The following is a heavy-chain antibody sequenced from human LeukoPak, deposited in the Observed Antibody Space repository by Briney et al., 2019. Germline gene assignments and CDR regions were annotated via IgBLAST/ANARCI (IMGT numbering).Heavy chain of an antibody. CDR2: IIPIFGTA. CDR1: GGTFSSYA. CDR3: ARDKGTVATYYYYMDV. D-gene: IGHD6-19*01. V-gene: IGHV1-69*01. Sequence: GASVKVSCKASGGTFSSYAISWVRQAPGQGLEWMGGIIPIFGTANYAQKFQGRVTITADESTSTAYMELSSLRSDDTAVYYCARDKGTVATYYYYMDVWGKGTTVTVSS. J-gene: IGHJ6*03.